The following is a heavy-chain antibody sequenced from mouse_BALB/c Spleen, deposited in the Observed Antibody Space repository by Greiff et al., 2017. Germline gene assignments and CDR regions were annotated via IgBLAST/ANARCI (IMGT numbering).Heavy chain of an antibody. CDR2: IWSGGST. V-gene: IGHV2-4-1*01. CDR3: ARNRYDGTLYAMDY. J-gene: IGHJ4*01. D-gene: IGHD2-14*01. CDR1: GFSLTSYG. Sequence: VKLVESGPGLVQPSQSLSITCTVSGFSLTSYGVHWVRQSPGKGLEWLGVIWSGGSTDYNAAFISRLSISKDNSKSQVFFKMNSLQADDTAIYYCARNRYDGTLYAMDYWGQGTSVTVSS.